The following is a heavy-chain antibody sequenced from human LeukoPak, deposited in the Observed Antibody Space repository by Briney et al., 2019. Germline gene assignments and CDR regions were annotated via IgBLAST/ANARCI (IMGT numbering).Heavy chain of an antibody. D-gene: IGHD3-3*01. CDR1: GGSISSGGYS. Sequence: PSQTLSLTCAVSGGSISSGGYSWSWIRQPPGKGLEWIGYIYHSGSTYYNPSPKSRVTISVDRSKNQFSLKLSSVTAADTAVYYCARGGRYDFWSGYSNWFDPWGQGTLVTVSS. J-gene: IGHJ5*02. CDR3: ARGGRYDFWSGYSNWFDP. V-gene: IGHV4-30-2*01. CDR2: IYHSGST.